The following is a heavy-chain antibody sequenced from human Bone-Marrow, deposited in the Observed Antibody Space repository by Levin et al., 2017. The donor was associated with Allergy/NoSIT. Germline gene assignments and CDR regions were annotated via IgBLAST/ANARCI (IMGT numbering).Heavy chain of an antibody. Sequence: PGESLKISCAASGFTFSSYGMHWVRQAPGKGLEWVAVISYDGSNKYYADSVKGRFTISRDNSKNTLYLQMNSLRAEDTAVYYCAKGYYDYIWGSYRYRVFDAFDIWGQGTMVTVSS. V-gene: IGHV3-30*18. D-gene: IGHD3-16*02. J-gene: IGHJ3*02. CDR2: ISYDGSNK. CDR1: GFTFSSYG. CDR3: AKGYYDYIWGSYRYRVFDAFDI.